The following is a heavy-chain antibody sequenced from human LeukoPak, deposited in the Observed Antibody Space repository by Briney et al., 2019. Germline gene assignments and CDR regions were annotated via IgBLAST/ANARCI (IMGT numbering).Heavy chain of an antibody. CDR1: GYTFLSYG. V-gene: IGHV1-18*01. J-gene: IGHJ5*02. CDR3: ARDDGSGYNPNWFDP. D-gene: IGHD3-22*01. Sequence: ASVKVSCKASGYTFLSYGISWMRQAPGQGLEWMGWISAYNGDPDYAQKFQSRVTMTTDTSTSTAYMELRSLRSDDTAVYYCARDDGSGYNPNWFDPWGQGTLVTVSS. CDR2: ISAYNGDP.